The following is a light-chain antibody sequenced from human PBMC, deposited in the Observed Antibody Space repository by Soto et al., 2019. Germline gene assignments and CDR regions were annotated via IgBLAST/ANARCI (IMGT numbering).Light chain of an antibody. Sequence: QSVLTQPASVSGSPGQSITFSCTGTSNDIGGYNYVSWFQHHPDKAPKLIIYEVNDRPSGVSNRFSGSKSGNTASLTISGLQPEDEADYYCSSYTTTSTHVFGTGTKVTVL. CDR2: EVN. CDR3: SSYTTTSTHV. J-gene: IGLJ1*01. V-gene: IGLV2-14*01. CDR1: SNDIGGYNY.